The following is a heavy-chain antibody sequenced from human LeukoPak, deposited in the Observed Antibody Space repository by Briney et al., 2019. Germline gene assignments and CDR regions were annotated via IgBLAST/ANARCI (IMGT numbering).Heavy chain of an antibody. V-gene: IGHV1-18*01. J-gene: IGHJ1*01. Sequence: GASVKVSCKASGYTFTNYGISWVRQAPGQGLGWMGWISAYNGNTNYAQTLQGRVNMTTDTSTSTVYMELRSLRSDDTAVYYWARETLYYYDSSGYYVQYFQHWGQGTLVIVSS. CDR1: GYTFTNYG. CDR3: ARETLYYYDSSGYYVQYFQH. CDR2: ISAYNGNT. D-gene: IGHD3-22*01.